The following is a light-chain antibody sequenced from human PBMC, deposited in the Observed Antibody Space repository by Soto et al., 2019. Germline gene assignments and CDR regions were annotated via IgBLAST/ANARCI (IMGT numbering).Light chain of an antibody. V-gene: IGKV1-39*01. Sequence: DIQMTQSPSTLSASVGDTVTVTCRASQSVSGWLAWYQQRPGKAPNLLIYAASNLQSGVPSRFSGSGSGTDFTLTISSLQPEDFATYYCQHSYSSPTFGQGTKLEIK. CDR1: QSVSGW. CDR2: AAS. CDR3: QHSYSSPT. J-gene: IGKJ2*01.